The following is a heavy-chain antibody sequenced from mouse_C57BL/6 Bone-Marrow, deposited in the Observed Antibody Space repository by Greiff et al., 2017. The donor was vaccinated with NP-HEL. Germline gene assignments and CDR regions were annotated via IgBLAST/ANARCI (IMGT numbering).Heavy chain of an antibody. Sequence: EVKLQQSGPVLVKPGASVKMSCKASGYTFTDYYMNWVKQSHGKSLEWIGVINPYNGGTSYNQKFKGKATLTVDKSSSTAYMELNSLTSEDSAVYYCARGHYSNLPWYFDVWGTGTTVTVSS. V-gene: IGHV1-19*01. CDR3: ARGHYSNLPWYFDV. J-gene: IGHJ1*03. CDR1: GYTFTDYY. D-gene: IGHD2-5*01. CDR2: INPYNGGT.